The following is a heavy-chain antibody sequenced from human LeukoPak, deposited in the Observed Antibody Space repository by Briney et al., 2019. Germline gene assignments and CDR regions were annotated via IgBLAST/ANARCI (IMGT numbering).Heavy chain of an antibody. V-gene: IGHV3-48*04. D-gene: IGHD6-19*01. CDR2: IGSISSAR. CDR1: GFTFISYS. CDR3: ARHAPTSSAFDY. J-gene: IGHJ4*01. Sequence: PGGSLRLSCSASGFTFISYSLICVRPGPGQGLECVSYIGSISSARYTSDSLEGRFTISRDNAKNSLYLQMNSQTAEDTAVYYCARHAPTSSAFDYWGNGTLVTVSS.